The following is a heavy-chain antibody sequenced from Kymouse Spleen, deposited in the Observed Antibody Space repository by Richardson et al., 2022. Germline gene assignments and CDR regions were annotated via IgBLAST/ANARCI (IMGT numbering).Heavy chain of an antibody. CDR2: INHSGST. CDR3: ARGTMVRGIDY. V-gene: IGHV4-34*01. D-gene: IGHD3-10*01. J-gene: IGHJ4*02. CDR1: GGSFSGYY. Sequence: QVQLQQWGAGLLKPSETLSLTCAVYGGSFSGYYWSWIRQPPGKGLEWIGEINHSGSTNYNPSLKSRVTISVDTSKNQFSLKLSSVTAADTAVYYCARGTMVRGIDYWGQGTLVTVSS.